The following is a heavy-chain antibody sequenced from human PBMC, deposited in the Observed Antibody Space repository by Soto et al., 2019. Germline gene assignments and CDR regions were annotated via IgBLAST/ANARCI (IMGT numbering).Heavy chain of an antibody. V-gene: IGHV4-34*01. Sequence: SETLSLTCAVYGGSFIGYYWSWIRQPPGKGLEWIGEINHSGSTNYNPSLKSRVTISVDTSKNQFSLKLSSVTAADTAVYYCARALRYCSSTSCYIWGYYGMDVWGQGTTVTVSS. CDR1: GGSFIGYY. J-gene: IGHJ6*02. CDR2: INHSGST. D-gene: IGHD2-2*02. CDR3: ARALRYCSSTSCYIWGYYGMDV.